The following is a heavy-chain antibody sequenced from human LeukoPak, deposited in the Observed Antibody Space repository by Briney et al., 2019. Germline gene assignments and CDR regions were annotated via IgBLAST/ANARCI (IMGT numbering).Heavy chain of an antibody. Sequence: PGGSLRLSCAASGISFSNFSMNWVRQAPGEGLEWVSLISSSRFIYYGDSVKGRFTISRDNAKKSLYLQMNSLRAEDTAVYYCARAVYCSGGGCFWYFDLWGRGTLVTVSS. D-gene: IGHD2-15*01. CDR1: GISFSNFS. V-gene: IGHV3-21*01. CDR3: ARAVYCSGGGCFWYFDL. J-gene: IGHJ2*01. CDR2: ISSSRFI.